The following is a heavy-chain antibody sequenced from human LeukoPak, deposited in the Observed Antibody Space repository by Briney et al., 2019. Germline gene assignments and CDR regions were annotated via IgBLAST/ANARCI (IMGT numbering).Heavy chain of an antibody. J-gene: IGHJ4*02. V-gene: IGHV3-23*01. Sequence: PRGSLRLSCAASGFTFSSYAMSWVRQAPGKGLEWVSAISGSGGSTYYADSVKGRFTISRDNSKNTLYLQMNSLRAEDTAVYYCARWVVAARDYWGQGTLVTVSS. CDR1: GFTFSSYA. D-gene: IGHD2-15*01. CDR2: ISGSGGST. CDR3: ARWVVAARDY.